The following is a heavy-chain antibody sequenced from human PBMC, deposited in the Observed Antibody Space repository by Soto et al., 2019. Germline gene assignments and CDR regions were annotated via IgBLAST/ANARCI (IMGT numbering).Heavy chain of an antibody. D-gene: IGHD2-2*01. CDR1: GFTFSSYW. CDR2: IKQDGSEK. CDR3: ARDRSGYCSSTSCYGWFDP. J-gene: IGHJ5*02. Sequence: VGSLRLSCAASGFTFSSYWMSWVRQAPGKGLEWVANIKQDGSEKYYVDSVKGRFTISRDNAKNSLYLQMNSLRAEDTAVYYCARDRSGYCSSTSCYGWFDPWGQGTLVTVSS. V-gene: IGHV3-7*01.